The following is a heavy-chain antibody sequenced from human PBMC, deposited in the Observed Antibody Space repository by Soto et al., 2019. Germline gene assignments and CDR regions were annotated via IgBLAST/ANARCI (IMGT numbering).Heavy chain of an antibody. CDR1: GFTFDDYA. V-gene: IGHV3-9*01. J-gene: IGHJ4*02. CDR2: ISWNSNII. CDR3: AKGGPDGFCSGGRCYFDY. Sequence: DVQLVESGGGLVQPGRSLRLSCAASGFTFDDYAMHWVRRVPGKGLEWVSSISWNSNIIGYADSVKGRFTISRDNAKNSLYLQMSSLRPEDTALYHCAKGGPDGFCSGGRCYFDYWGQGTLVTVSS. D-gene: IGHD2-15*01.